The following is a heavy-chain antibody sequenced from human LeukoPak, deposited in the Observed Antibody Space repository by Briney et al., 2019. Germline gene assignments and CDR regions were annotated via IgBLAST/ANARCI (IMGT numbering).Heavy chain of an antibody. CDR2: IYYSGST. CDR3: ARGTGTTRFDY. D-gene: IGHD1-7*01. V-gene: IGHV4-4*03. J-gene: IGHJ4*02. CDR1: GDSFSSRNW. Sequence: PGTLSLTCAVSGDSFSSRNWWSWVRPPPGKGREWSGEIYYSGSTNYNPSLKSRVTISLDKSKNQFSLKLNSVTAADTAVYYCARGTGTTRFDYWGQGTLVTVSS.